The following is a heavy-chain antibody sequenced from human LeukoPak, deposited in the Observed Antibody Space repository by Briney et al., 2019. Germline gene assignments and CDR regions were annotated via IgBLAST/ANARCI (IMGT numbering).Heavy chain of an antibody. CDR1: GYTFTGYY. Sequence: ASVKVSCKASGYTFTGYYMHWVRQAPGQGLEWMGWINPNSGGTNYAQKFQGRVTMTRDTSISTAYMELSRLRSGDTAVYYCARLVRTRTYYFDYWGQGTLVTVSS. J-gene: IGHJ4*02. V-gene: IGHV1-2*02. D-gene: IGHD1-14*01. CDR2: INPNSGGT. CDR3: ARLVRTRTYYFDY.